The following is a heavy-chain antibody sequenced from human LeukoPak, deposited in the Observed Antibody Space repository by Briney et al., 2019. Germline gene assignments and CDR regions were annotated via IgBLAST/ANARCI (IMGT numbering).Heavy chain of an antibody. CDR3: ARDRNSGYDLYYYYGMDV. J-gene: IGHJ6*02. D-gene: IGHD5-12*01. CDR1: GGSISSGGYS. V-gene: IGHV4-30-2*01. CDR2: IYHSGST. Sequence: SETLSLTCAVSGGSISSGGYSWSWIRQPPGKDLEWIGYIYHSGSTYYNPSLKSRVTISVDRSKNQFSLKLTSVTAADTAVYYCARDRNSGYDLYYYYGMDVWGQGTTVTVSS.